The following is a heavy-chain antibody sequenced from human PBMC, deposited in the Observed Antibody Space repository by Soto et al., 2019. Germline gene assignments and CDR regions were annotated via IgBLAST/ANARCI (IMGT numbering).Heavy chain of an antibody. V-gene: IGHV3-23*01. J-gene: IGHJ4*02. D-gene: IGHD3-10*01. CDR1: GFTFSSYA. CDR3: AKVRDLWFGEFKRWCCFDY. CDR2: ISGSGGTT. Sequence: SLRLSCAASGFTFSSYAMSWVRQAPGKGLEWVSAISGSGGTTYYADSVKGRFTISRDNSKNTLYLQMNSLRAEDTAEYYCAKVRDLWFGEFKRWCCFDYWSQGTLVTVSS.